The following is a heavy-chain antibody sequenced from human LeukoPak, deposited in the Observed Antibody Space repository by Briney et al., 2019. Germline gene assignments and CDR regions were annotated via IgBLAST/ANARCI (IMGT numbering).Heavy chain of an antibody. V-gene: IGHV3-53*01. CDR2: LYSDGNT. D-gene: IGHD1-14*01. CDR1: GFTVITND. CDR3: SRGVEPLAANTLAY. Sequence: GGSLRLSCAASGFTVITNDMTWARQAPGKGLEWVSVLYSDGNTKYADSVQGRFTISRDNSKNTLYLEMNSLSPDDTAVYYCSRGVEPLAANTLAYWGQGTLVTVSS. J-gene: IGHJ4*02.